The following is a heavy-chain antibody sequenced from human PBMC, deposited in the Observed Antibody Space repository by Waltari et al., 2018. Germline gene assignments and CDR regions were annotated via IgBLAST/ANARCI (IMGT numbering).Heavy chain of an antibody. CDR3: AREGYGDYDAFDI. D-gene: IGHD4-17*01. CDR1: GFPFSRCW. Sequence: EVQLVESGGGLVQPGGSLRLPCAASGFPFSRCWMHWVRQAPGKGLVWVSRINSDGSSTSYADSVKGRFTISRDNAKNTLYLQMNSLRAEDTAVYYCAREGYGDYDAFDIWGQGTMVTVSS. V-gene: IGHV3-74*01. CDR2: INSDGSST. J-gene: IGHJ3*02.